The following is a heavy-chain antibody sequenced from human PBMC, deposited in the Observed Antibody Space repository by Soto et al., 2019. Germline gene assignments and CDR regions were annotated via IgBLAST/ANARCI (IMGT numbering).Heavy chain of an antibody. V-gene: IGHV1-18*04. CDR1: GYTFTSYG. Sequence: QVQLVQSGAEVKKPGASVKVSCKASGYTFTSYGISWVRQAPGQGLEWMGWISAYNGNTNYAQKLQGRVTMTTDTSTSTASMELRSLRSDDTAVYYCARDRYYGSGSYSNYYYYGMDVWGQGTTVTVSS. CDR2: ISAYNGNT. CDR3: ARDRYYGSGSYSNYYYYGMDV. D-gene: IGHD3-10*01. J-gene: IGHJ6*02.